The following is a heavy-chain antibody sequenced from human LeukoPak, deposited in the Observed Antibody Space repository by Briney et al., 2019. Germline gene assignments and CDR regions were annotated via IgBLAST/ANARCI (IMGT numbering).Heavy chain of an antibody. Sequence: GGSLRLSCAGSEFTFRSYAMSWVRQAPGKGLEWVSAISGSGGSTYYADSVKGRFTISRDNSKNTLYLQMNSLRAEDTAVYYCAKGVGYCSGGSYYSGYYYGMDVWGQGTTVTVSS. CDR3: AKGVGYCSGGSYYSGYYYGMDV. CDR2: ISGSGGST. CDR1: EFTFRSYA. J-gene: IGHJ6*02. D-gene: IGHD2-15*01. V-gene: IGHV3-23*01.